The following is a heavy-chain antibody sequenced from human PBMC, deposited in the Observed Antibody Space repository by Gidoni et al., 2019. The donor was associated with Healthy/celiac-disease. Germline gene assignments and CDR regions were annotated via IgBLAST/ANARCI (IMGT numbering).Heavy chain of an antibody. CDR2: IIPILGIA. J-gene: IGHJ6*02. CDR3: ARTSDYSSSWFWGGMDV. V-gene: IGHV1-69*04. CDR1: GGTFSSYP. Sequence: QVQLVQSGAAVKKPGSSVKVSCKSSGGTFSSYPISWVRQAPGQGLEWMGRIIPILGIANYAQKFQGRVTITADKSTSTAYMELSSLRSEDTAVYYCARTSDYSSSWFWGGMDVWGQGTTVTVSS. D-gene: IGHD6-13*01.